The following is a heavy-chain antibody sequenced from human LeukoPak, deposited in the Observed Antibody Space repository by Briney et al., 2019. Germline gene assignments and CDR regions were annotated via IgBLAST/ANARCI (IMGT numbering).Heavy chain of an antibody. CDR1: GFTFSSYA. V-gene: IGHV3-23*01. D-gene: IGHD3-10*01. CDR3: AKDQSYYNWFDP. Sequence: GGSLRLSCAASGFTFSSYAMTWVRQAPGKGLEWVSSIDASGAGTFYAAAVKGRFSISRDNAKNTLGLQMHSLTAEDTAVYYCAKDQSYYNWFDPWGQGTLVTVSS. CDR2: IDASGAGT. J-gene: IGHJ5*02.